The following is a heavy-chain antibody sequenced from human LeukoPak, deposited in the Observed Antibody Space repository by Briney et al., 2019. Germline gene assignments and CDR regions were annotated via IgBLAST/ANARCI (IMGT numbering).Heavy chain of an antibody. CDR2: INWNGGGA. CDR3: ARWELSGRVMERLSWIDH. V-gene: IGHV3-20*04. Sequence: GGSLRLSCAASGFTFDDFGMTWVRQAPGKGLEWVSGINWNGGGAGYADSVKGRFTISRDNAKKILYLQMNSLRVEDTAVYYCARWELSGRVMERLSWIDHWGQGALVTVSS. D-gene: IGHD3-16*02. CDR1: GFTFDDFG. J-gene: IGHJ4*02.